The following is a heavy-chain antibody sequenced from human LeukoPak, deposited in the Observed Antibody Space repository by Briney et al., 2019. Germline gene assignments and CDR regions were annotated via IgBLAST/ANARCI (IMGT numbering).Heavy chain of an antibody. V-gene: IGHV3-23*01. J-gene: IGHJ3*02. Sequence: VGSLRLSCAASGFTFSSYAMSWVRQAPGQGPEWVSAISHSGGTTYYADSVKGRFTITRDNSKNTLYLQMNSLRAEDTAVYYCAKANVKYCSGGSCFDAFDIWGQGTMVTVSS. CDR3: AKANVKYCSGGSCFDAFDI. CDR2: ISHSGGTT. D-gene: IGHD2-15*01. CDR1: GFTFSSYA.